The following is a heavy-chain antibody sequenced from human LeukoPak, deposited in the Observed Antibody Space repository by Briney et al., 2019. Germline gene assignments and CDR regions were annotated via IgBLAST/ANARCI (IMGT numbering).Heavy chain of an antibody. D-gene: IGHD3-10*01. Sequence: PGGSLRLSCAASGFTFSSYSMHWVRQAPGKGLEWVAVIWFDGSNKYYADSVKGRFTISRDNSKNTLYLQMNSLRAEDTAVYYCARDYYGSGSSTLDFWGQGSLVTVSS. CDR2: IWFDGSNK. V-gene: IGHV3-33*08. CDR3: ARDYYGSGSSTLDF. J-gene: IGHJ4*02. CDR1: GFTFSSYS.